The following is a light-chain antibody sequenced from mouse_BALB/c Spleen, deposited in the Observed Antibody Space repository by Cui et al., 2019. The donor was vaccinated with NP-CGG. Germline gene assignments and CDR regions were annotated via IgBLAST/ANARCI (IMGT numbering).Light chain of an antibody. J-gene: IGLJ1*01. CDR2: GTN. Sequence: QAVLTQEFALTTSPGKTVTLTCRSSTGAVTTSNYANWVQEKPDHLFTGLIGGTNNRAPGVPARFSGSLIGDKAALTITGAQTEDEAIYFCALWYSNHWVFGGGTKLTVL. V-gene: IGLV1*01. CDR1: TGAVTTSNY. CDR3: ALWYSNHWV.